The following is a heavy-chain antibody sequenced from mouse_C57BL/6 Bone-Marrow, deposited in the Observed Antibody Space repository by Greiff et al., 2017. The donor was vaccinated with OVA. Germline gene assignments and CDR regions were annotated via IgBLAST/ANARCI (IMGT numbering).Heavy chain of an antibody. CDR2: ISNLAYSI. Sequence: VQLKESGGGLVQPGGSLKLSCAASGFTFSDYGMAWVRQAPRKGPEWVAFISNLAYSIYYADTVTGRFTISRENAKSTLYLEMSSLRSEDTAMYYCARHSSLSTGFYAMDYWGQGTSVTVSS. D-gene: IGHD4-1*02. V-gene: IGHV5-15*01. CDR3: ARHSSLSTGFYAMDY. CDR1: GFTFSDYG. J-gene: IGHJ4*01.